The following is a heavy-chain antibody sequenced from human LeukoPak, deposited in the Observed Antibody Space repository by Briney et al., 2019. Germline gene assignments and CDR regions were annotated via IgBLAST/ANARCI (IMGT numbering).Heavy chain of an antibody. CDR3: ARDTPYDTSGYFFDY. V-gene: IGHV1-46*01. CDR1: GYTFTNYY. D-gene: IGHD3-22*01. J-gene: IGHJ4*02. CDR2: INPSGGST. Sequence: ASVKVSCKASGYTFTNYYIHWVRQAPGQGLECMGIINPSGGSTSYAQKFQGRVTMTRDTSTSTVYMELSSLRSEDTAVYYCARDTPYDTSGYFFDYWGQGTLVTVSS.